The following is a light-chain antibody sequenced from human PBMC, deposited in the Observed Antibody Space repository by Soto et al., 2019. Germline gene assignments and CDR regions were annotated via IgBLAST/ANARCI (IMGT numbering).Light chain of an antibody. CDR2: NVY. CDR1: SSDVGAYNF. V-gene: IGLV2-14*03. CDR3: SAYTVSRTYV. Sequence: QSVLTQPASVSGSPGQSITISCTGTSSDVGAYNFVSWHQQHPGKAPKLMIYNVYDRPSGIPYRFSGSKSGNTASLTISGLQGEDVADYYCSAYTVSRTYVFGTGTKVTVL. J-gene: IGLJ1*01.